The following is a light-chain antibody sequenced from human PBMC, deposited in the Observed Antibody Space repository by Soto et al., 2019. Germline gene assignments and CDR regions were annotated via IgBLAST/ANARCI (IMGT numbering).Light chain of an antibody. CDR1: HSVSRTY. Sequence: VLNKSPCTLSLSPGERATLFCRASHSVSRTYLAWYQHKPGQAPRLLIYDASNRATGMPARFSGSGSGTDFTLTISSIEPADFAVYYCQQRSKWFFLPFGQGTRLE. V-gene: IGKV3-11*01. CDR2: DAS. J-gene: IGKJ5*01. CDR3: QQRSKWFFLP.